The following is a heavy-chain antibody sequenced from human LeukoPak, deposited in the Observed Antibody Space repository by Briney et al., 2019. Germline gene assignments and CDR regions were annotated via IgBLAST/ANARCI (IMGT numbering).Heavy chain of an antibody. J-gene: IGHJ4*02. V-gene: IGHV3-7*01. CDR2: VKQDGSEK. D-gene: IGHD3-3*01. CDR1: GFTFSSYW. CDR3: VRDIHRYYADY. Sequence: GRSLRLSCAASGFTFSSYWMSWVRQAPGKGLEWVANVKQDGSEKYYVDSVKGRFTISRDNAKSSLYLQMNSLRAEDTAVYYCVRDIHRYYADYWGQGTLVTVSS.